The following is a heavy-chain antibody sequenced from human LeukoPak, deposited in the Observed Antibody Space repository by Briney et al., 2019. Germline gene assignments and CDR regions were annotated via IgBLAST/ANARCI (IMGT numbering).Heavy chain of an antibody. CDR1: GGSISSYY. D-gene: IGHD3-22*01. Sequence: SETLSLTCTVSGGSISSYYWSWIRQPPGKGLEWLGYIYYSGSTNYNPSLKSRVTISVDTSKNQFSLKLSSVTAADTAVYYCARAHGYDSSGYYFDYWGQGTLVTVSS. CDR2: IYYSGST. CDR3: ARAHGYDSSGYYFDY. J-gene: IGHJ4*02. V-gene: IGHV4-59*01.